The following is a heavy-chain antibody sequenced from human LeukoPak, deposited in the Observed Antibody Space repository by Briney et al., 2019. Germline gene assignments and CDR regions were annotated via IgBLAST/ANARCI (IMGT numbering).Heavy chain of an antibody. V-gene: IGHV1-2*02. CDR2: INPNSGGT. CDR1: GYTFTGYY. D-gene: IGHD5-24*01. Sequence: ASVKVSCKASGYTFTGYYMHWVRQAPGQGLEWMGWINPNSGGTNYGQKFQGRVTMTRDTSISTAYMELSRLRSDDTAVYYCARGGLQQTFFDYWGQGTLVTVSS. J-gene: IGHJ4*02. CDR3: ARGGLQQTFFDY.